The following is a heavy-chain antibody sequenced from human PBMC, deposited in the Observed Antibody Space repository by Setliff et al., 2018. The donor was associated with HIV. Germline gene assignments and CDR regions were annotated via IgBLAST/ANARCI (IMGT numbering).Heavy chain of an antibody. CDR1: GGSITSSTYY. J-gene: IGHJ4*02. D-gene: IGHD3-22*01. Sequence: SETLSLTCTVSGGSITSSTYYWDWIRQPPGKGLEWIGSIFYSGSTYYNPSVKSRVTISIDTSENQFSLRLSSVTAADTAVYYCARDHKYYYDSSGLDYWGQGTLVTV. CDR2: IFYSGST. CDR3: ARDHKYYYDSSGLDY. V-gene: IGHV4-39*07.